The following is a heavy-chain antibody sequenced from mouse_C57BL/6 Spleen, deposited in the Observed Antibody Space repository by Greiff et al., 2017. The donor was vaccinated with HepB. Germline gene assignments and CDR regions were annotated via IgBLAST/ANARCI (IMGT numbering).Heavy chain of an antibody. J-gene: IGHJ4*01. CDR2: INPGSGGT. CDR1: GYAFTNYL. Sequence: QVQLKQSGAELVRPGTSVKVSCKASGYAFTNYLIEWVKQRPGQGLEWIGVINPGSGGTNYNEKFKGKATLTADKSSSTAYMQLSSLTSEDSAVYFCATMITRGHAMDYWGQGTSVTVSS. D-gene: IGHD2-4*01. V-gene: IGHV1-54*01. CDR3: ATMITRGHAMDY.